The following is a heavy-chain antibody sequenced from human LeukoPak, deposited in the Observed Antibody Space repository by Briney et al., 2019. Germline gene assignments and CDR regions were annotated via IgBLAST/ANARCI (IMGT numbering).Heavy chain of an antibody. D-gene: IGHD5-18*01. CDR2: ISAYNGNT. CDR1: GYTFTSHG. J-gene: IGHJ4*02. Sequence: ASVKVSCKASGYTFTSHGISWVRQAPGQGLEWMGWISAYNGNTNYAQKLQGRVTMTTDTSTSTAYMELRSLRSDDTAVYYCARDLRGYSYGYGFDYWGQGTLVTVSS. V-gene: IGHV1-18*01. CDR3: ARDLRGYSYGYGFDY.